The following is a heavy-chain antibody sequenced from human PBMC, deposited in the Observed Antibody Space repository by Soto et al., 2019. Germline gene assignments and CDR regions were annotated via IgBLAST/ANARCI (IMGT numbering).Heavy chain of an antibody. CDR1: GGSISSYY. Sequence: KTSETLSLTCTVSGGSISSYYWSWIRQPPGKGLEWIGYIYYSGSTNYNPSLKSRVTISVDTSKNQFSLKLSSATAADTAVYYCAREKVSEQWLVRWFDPWGQGTLVAVSS. V-gene: IGHV4-59*01. D-gene: IGHD6-19*01. J-gene: IGHJ5*02. CDR2: IYYSGST. CDR3: AREKVSEQWLVRWFDP.